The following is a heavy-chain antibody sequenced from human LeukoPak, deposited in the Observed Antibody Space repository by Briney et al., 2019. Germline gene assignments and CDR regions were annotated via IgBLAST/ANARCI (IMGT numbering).Heavy chain of an antibody. V-gene: IGHV3-33*01. J-gene: IGHJ4*02. CDR2: ISFDGTNK. CDR1: GFTFSNYG. D-gene: IGHD3-16*01. Sequence: GGSLRLSCATSGFTFSNYGMHWVRQAPGKGLEWVAVISFDGTNKYYSDSVKGRFTVSRDNSKNTLYLQMNSLRVEDTAVYYCATDDLDYVPVWGQGTLVTVSS. CDR3: ATDDLDYVPV.